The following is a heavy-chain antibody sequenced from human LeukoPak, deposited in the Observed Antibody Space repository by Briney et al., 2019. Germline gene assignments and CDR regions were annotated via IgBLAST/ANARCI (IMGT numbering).Heavy chain of an antibody. Sequence: PSETLSLTCTVSGGSISSYYWSWIRQPPGKGLEWIGYFYYSGSTNYNPSLKSRVTISVDTSKNQFSLKLSSVTAADTAVYYCARQRTGYSSGRNWFDPWGQGTLVTVSS. J-gene: IGHJ5*02. V-gene: IGHV4-59*08. D-gene: IGHD6-19*01. CDR3: ARQRTGYSSGRNWFDP. CDR2: FYYSGST. CDR1: GGSISSYY.